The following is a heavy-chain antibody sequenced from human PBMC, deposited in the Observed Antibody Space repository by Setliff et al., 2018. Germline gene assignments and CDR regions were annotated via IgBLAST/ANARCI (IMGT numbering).Heavy chain of an antibody. D-gene: IGHD2-21*01. V-gene: IGHV1-18*01. CDR3: ARDEASCGGDCYSRGYFDF. CDR1: GFSFSNYG. CDR2: ISGYTGNT. Sequence: WASVKVSCKASGFSFSNYGITWVRQAPGRGLEWLGWISGYTGNTNSVQKLRGRVTMTTDTSTSTAYLELGSLTTDDTAVYYCARDEASCGGDCYSRGYFDFWGQGTLVTVSS. J-gene: IGHJ4*02.